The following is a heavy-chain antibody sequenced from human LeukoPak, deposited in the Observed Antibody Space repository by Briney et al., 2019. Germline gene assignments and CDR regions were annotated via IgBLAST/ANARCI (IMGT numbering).Heavy chain of an antibody. CDR1: GGSFSSYY. J-gene: IGHJ4*02. D-gene: IGHD4-17*01. CDR2: IDHSGST. V-gene: IGHV4-59*01. CDR3: ARLKATVSIHAYFDS. Sequence: PSETLSLTCTVSGGSFSSYYWTWIRQPPGKGLEWIGYIDHSGSTNYNPSLKSRVSISSDTSKNQFSLELSSVTAADTAVYYCARLKATVSIHAYFDSRGQGTLVTVSS.